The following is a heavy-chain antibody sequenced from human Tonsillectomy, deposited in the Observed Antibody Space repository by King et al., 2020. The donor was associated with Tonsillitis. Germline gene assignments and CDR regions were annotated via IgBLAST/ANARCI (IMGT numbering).Heavy chain of an antibody. Sequence: VQLVESGGGLVQPGGSLRLSCAASGFTFSNAWMSWVRQAPGKGLEWVGRIKSKTDGGTTDYAAPAKGRFTISRDDSKNTLYLQMDSLKSEDTAVYYCTTDTSSSWYKWGQGTLVTVSS. D-gene: IGHD6-13*01. CDR3: TTDTSSSWYK. J-gene: IGHJ4*02. V-gene: IGHV3-15*01. CDR2: IKSKTDGGTT. CDR1: GFTFSNAW.